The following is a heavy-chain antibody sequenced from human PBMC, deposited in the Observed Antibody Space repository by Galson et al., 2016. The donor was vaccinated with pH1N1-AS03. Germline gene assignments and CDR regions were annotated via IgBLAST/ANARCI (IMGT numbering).Heavy chain of an antibody. CDR3: AIKSVWYTSGSSYFDY. CDR1: GYTFTTFD. J-gene: IGHJ4*02. V-gene: IGHV1-8*01. Sequence: SVKVSCKASGYTFTTFDINWVRLATGQGLEWMGWMNPNSANTGYAQKFQDRVTMTRNTSISTAYMELTSLRSKETAVYYCAIKSVWYTSGSSYFDYWDQGTMVTVPS. CDR2: MNPNSANT. D-gene: IGHD3-10*01.